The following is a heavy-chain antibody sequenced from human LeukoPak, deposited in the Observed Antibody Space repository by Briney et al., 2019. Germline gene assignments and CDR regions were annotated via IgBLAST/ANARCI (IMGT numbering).Heavy chain of an antibody. D-gene: IGHD1-26*01. V-gene: IGHV3-23*01. CDR1: GFTFSSYS. CDR2: ISGSGGST. CDR3: AKDGIERQYFQH. J-gene: IGHJ1*01. Sequence: GGSLRLSCAASGFTFSSYSMNWVRQAPGKGLEWVSAISGSGGSTYYADSVKGRFTISRDNSKNTLYLQMNSLRAEDTAVYYCAKDGIERQYFQHWGQGTLVTVSS.